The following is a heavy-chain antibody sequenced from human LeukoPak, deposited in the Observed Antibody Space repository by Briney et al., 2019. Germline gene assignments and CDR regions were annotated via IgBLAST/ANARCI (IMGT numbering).Heavy chain of an antibody. V-gene: IGHV1-8*01. CDR1: GYTFTSYD. Sequence: GASMKVSCKASGYTFTSYDINWVRQATGQGLEWMGWMNPNSGNTGYAQKFQGRVTMTRNTSISTAYMELSSLRSGDTAVYYCARGRENSNWFDPWGQGTLVTVSS. D-gene: IGHD2/OR15-2a*01. J-gene: IGHJ5*02. CDR3: ARGRENSNWFDP. CDR2: MNPNSGNT.